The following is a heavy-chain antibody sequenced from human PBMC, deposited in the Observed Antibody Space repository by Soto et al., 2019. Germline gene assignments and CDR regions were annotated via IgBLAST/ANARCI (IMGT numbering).Heavy chain of an antibody. CDR2: VGGSGSDT. J-gene: IGHJ4*02. V-gene: IGHV3-23*01. Sequence: GSLRLSCSASAINFRSYAMSCVRQAPGKGLEWVSAVGGSGSDTYYADSVKGRFTISRDDSKNTLYLHMSSLRVEDTAIYYCAKRQSFDFWSGYLPFFDYWGQGTPVTVSS. CDR1: AINFRSYA. CDR3: AKRQSFDFWSGYLPFFDY. D-gene: IGHD3-3*01.